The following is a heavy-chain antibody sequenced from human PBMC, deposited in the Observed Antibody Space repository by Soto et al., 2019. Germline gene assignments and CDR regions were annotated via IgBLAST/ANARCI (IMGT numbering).Heavy chain of an antibody. D-gene: IGHD3-10*01. J-gene: IGHJ4*02. CDR3: ARVIRRFGEFFDY. CDR2: IYYSGST. V-gene: IGHV4-59*01. CDR1: GGSISSYY. Sequence: SETLSLTCTVSGGSISSYYWSWIRQPPGKGLEWIGYIYYSGSTNYNPSLKSRVTISVDTSKNQFSLKLSSVTAADTAVYYCARVIRRFGEFFDYWGQGTLVTVSS.